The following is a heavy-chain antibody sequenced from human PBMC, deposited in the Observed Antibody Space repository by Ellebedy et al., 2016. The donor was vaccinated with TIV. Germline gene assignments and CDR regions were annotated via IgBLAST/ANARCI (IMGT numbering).Heavy chain of an antibody. CDR2: ITENGNER. CDR1: GFTFTGFS. D-gene: IGHD2-2*01. J-gene: IGHJ5*01. Sequence: GESLKISCAASGFTFTGFSLSWVRQAPGKGLEWVAHITENGNERYYADSVKGRFTISRDNAKNSVYFQMNSLRTDDPAVIYCVRFAFNYAMDSWGQGTLVTVSS. CDR3: VRFAFNYAMDS. V-gene: IGHV3-7*01.